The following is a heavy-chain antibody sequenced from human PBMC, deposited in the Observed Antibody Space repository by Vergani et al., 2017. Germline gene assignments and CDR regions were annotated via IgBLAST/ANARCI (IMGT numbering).Heavy chain of an antibody. Sequence: QVQLVQSGAEVKKPGASVKVSCKASGYTFTSYYMHWVRQAPGQGLEWMGWINPNSGGTNYAQKFQGRVTMTRDTSISTAYMELSMLRSDDTAVYFCARSLYIVGATTNYWGQGTLVTVSS. CDR3: ARSLYIVGATTNY. D-gene: IGHD1-26*01. V-gene: IGHV1-2*02. CDR1: GYTFTSYY. CDR2: INPNSGGT. J-gene: IGHJ4*02.